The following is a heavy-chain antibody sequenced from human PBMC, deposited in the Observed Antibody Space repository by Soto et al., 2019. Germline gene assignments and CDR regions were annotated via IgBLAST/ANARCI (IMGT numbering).Heavy chain of an antibody. V-gene: IGHV4-30-2*01. D-gene: IGHD2-15*01. CDR2: ISPSGSP. CDR1: RGSVSSGGYS. Sequence: PSETLSLTCSVSRGSVSSGGYSWSWIRQAPGKGLEWIGFISPSGSPAYNPSLKSRVTISVDTSKNQFSLKLSSVTAADTAVYYCARGSVAPDYWGQGTLVTVSS. J-gene: IGHJ4*02. CDR3: ARGSVAPDY.